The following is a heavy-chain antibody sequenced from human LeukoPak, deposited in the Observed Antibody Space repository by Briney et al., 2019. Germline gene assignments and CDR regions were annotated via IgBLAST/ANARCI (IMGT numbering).Heavy chain of an antibody. Sequence: SETLSLTCAVYGGSFSGYYWSWIRQPPGKGLEWIGEINHSGGTNYNPSLKSRVTISVDTSKNQFSLKLSSVTAADTAVYYCARDLLWFGELLPAFDYWGQGTLVTVSS. J-gene: IGHJ4*02. CDR3: ARDLLWFGELLPAFDY. D-gene: IGHD3-10*01. V-gene: IGHV4-34*01. CDR1: GGSFSGYY. CDR2: INHSGGT.